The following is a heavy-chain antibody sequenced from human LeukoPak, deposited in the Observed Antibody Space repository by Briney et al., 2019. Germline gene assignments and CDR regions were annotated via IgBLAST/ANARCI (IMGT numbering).Heavy chain of an antibody. J-gene: IGHJ4*02. Sequence: PGGSLRLSCAASGFTFSSYAMSWVRQAPGKGLEWVSAISGSGGSTYYAASAKGRFTISRDNSKNTLYLQMNSLRAEDTAVYYCARDSGSYSRRNDYRGQGTLVTVSS. V-gene: IGHV3-23*01. CDR2: ISGSGGST. CDR1: GFTFSSYA. D-gene: IGHD1-26*01. CDR3: ARDSGSYSRRNDY.